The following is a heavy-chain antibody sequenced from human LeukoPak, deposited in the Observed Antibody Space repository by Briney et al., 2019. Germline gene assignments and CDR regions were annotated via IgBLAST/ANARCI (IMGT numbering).Heavy chain of an antibody. Sequence: SQTLSLTCAISGDSVSSNSAAWNWIRQSPSRGLEWLGRTYYRSTWYNDYAVSVRGRITVNPDTSKNQFSLHLNSVTPEDTAVYYCARRLTQYNCSDPWGQGIPVTVSS. CDR2: TYYRSTWYN. CDR3: ARRLTQYNCSDP. V-gene: IGHV6-1*01. D-gene: IGHD2-21*02. J-gene: IGHJ5*02. CDR1: GDSVSSNSAA.